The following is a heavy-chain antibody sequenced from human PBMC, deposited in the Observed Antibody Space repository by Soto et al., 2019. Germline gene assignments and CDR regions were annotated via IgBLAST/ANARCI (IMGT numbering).Heavy chain of an antibody. CDR1: GGSISSGDYY. CDR2: IYYSGST. D-gene: IGHD3-16*02. J-gene: IGHJ3*02. V-gene: IGHV4-30-4*01. CDR3: ARDLSYDYVWGSYRYTGAFDI. Sequence: SETLSLTCTVSGGSISSGDYYWSWIRQPPGKGLEWIGYIYYSGSTYYNPSLKSRVTISVDTSKNQFSLKLSSVTAADTAVYYCARDLSYDYVWGSYRYTGAFDIWGQGTMVTV.